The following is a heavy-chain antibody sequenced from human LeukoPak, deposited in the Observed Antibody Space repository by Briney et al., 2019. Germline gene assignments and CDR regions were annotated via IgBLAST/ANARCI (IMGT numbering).Heavy chain of an antibody. V-gene: IGHV3-23*01. CDR3: TKARSASSSSCYNY. J-gene: IGHJ4*02. CDR2: ISGSDTNT. CDR1: GFTFSNYS. Sequence: GGSLRLSCAASGFTFSNYSMTWVRQAPGKGLEWVSSISGSDTNTYYADSVKGRFTISRDNSKNTLELQMDSLRAEDTAVYYCTKARSASSSSCYNYWGQGILVTVSS. D-gene: IGHD2-2*02.